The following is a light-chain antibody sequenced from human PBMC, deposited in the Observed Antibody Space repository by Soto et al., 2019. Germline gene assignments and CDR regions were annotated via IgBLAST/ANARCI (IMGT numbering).Light chain of an antibody. CDR3: QQYYNWPRT. J-gene: IGKJ1*01. CDR1: QSLGSD. Sequence: EIVMTQSQGTLSLSPGDTATLSCRASQSLGSDLAWYQQKPGQAPRLLIFGASTRPTGIPARIGGSGSVTEFKLTITALRSDYFALYYCQQYYNWPRTLGQGTKVEI. V-gene: IGKV3-15*01. CDR2: GAS.